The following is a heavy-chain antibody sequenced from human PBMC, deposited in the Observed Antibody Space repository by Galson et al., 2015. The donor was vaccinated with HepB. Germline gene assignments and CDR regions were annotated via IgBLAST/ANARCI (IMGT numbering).Heavy chain of an antibody. J-gene: IGHJ2*01. Sequence: QVQLQESGPGLVKPSETLSLTCTVSGGSITTSSYYWGWIRQSPGKGLEWIGSIFYSGNTYYNPSLQSRVTISADTSNHQFSLKSNSVTAADTAIYYCARPLPNGGFWYFDLWGRGTLVTVSS. CDR1: GGSITTSSYY. D-gene: IGHD3-16*01. CDR2: IFYSGNT. V-gene: IGHV4-39*01. CDR3: ARPLPNGGFWYFDL.